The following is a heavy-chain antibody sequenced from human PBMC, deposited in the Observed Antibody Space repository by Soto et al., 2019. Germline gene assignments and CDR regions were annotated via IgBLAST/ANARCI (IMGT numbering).Heavy chain of an antibody. CDR3: ARESRYCSGGSCYFLPGIDY. Sequence: QVQLVQSGAEVKKPGSSVKVSCKASGGTFSSYAISWVRQAPGQGLEWMGGIMPIFGIANYAEKFQGRVTITADESTSAAYLGLSSLRSEDTAVYYCARESRYCSGGSCYFLPGIDYWGQGTLVTVSS. CDR2: IMPIFGIA. V-gene: IGHV1-69*12. D-gene: IGHD2-15*01. J-gene: IGHJ4*02. CDR1: GGTFSSYA.